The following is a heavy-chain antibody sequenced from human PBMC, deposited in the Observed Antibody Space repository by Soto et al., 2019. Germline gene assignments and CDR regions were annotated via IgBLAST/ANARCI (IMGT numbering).Heavy chain of an antibody. D-gene: IGHD1-26*01. J-gene: IGHJ4*02. CDR3: AREYYSPTTWIDY. CDR1: GFTFTSYP. CDR2: VHPYEGTT. V-gene: IGHV1-18*04. Sequence: QVQLVQSAPEVKRPGASVKVSCKTSGFTFTSYPFRWVRQAPGPGLEWLAWVHPYEGTTKVAHQFRDRITLTTDTSAATVFMELTRLTSDAPAVYFCAREYYSPTTWIDYWGQGTLVAVSS.